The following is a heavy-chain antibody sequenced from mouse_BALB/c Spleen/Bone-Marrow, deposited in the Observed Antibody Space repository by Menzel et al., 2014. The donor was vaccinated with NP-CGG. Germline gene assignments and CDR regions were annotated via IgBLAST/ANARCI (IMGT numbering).Heavy chain of an antibody. D-gene: IGHD4-1*01. CDR2: ISSGGSYT. J-gene: IGHJ1*01. CDR1: GFTFSSYA. CDR3: ASKTGTGYWYFDV. Sequence: EVQLVESGGGLVKPGGSLKLSCAASGFTFSSYAMSWVRQSPEKRLEWVAEISSGGSYTYYPDTVTGRFTISRDNAKNALYLERSSLRSEDAAMYFCASKTGTGYWYFDVWGAGTTVTVSS. V-gene: IGHV5-9-4*01.